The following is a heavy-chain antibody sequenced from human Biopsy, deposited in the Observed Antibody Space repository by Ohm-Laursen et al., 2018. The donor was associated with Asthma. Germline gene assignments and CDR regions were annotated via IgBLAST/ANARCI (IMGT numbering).Heavy chain of an antibody. CDR3: ARQVKSTVFGVSYKKFDF. J-gene: IGHJ4*02. CDR1: VLTFSSYG. Sequence: SLRLSCSASVLTFSSYGMVWVRLAPGKGLEWVALISNDGANKFYADSVQGRFTISRDNSKNTLYLQMHSLKIEDTAVYFCARQVKSTVFGVSYKKFDFWGQGTLVAVSS. V-gene: IGHV3-30*03. D-gene: IGHD3-3*01. CDR2: ISNDGANK.